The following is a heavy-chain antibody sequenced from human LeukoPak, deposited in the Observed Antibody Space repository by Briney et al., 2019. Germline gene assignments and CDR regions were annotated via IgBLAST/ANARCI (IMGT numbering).Heavy chain of an antibody. V-gene: IGHV4-59*01. CDR1: GGSISSYY. Sequence: PSETLSLTCTVPGGSISSYYWSWIRQPPGKGLEWIGYIYDIGSTNYNPSLKSRVTISSETSKNQFSLKLNSVTAADTALYYCAGRRVVTAFNWFDPWGQGTLVTVSS. CDR3: AGRRVVTAFNWFDP. D-gene: IGHD2-21*02. J-gene: IGHJ5*02. CDR2: IYDIGST.